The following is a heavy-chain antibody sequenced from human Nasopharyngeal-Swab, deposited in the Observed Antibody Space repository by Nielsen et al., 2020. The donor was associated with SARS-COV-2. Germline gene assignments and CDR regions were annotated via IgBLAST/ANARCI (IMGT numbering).Heavy chain of an antibody. CDR3: ARFNTLHYGIDV. J-gene: IGHJ6*02. Sequence: WIRQPPGKALEWLALIDWDDDKYYSTSLKTRLTISKDTSKNQVVLTMTNMDPVDTATYYCARFNTLHYGIDVWGQGTTVTVSS. CDR2: IDWDDDK. D-gene: IGHD2/OR15-2a*01. V-gene: IGHV2-70*01.